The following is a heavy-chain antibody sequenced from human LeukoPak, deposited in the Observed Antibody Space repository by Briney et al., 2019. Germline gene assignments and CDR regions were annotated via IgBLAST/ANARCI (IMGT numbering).Heavy chain of an antibody. CDR2: INPSGGST. V-gene: IGHV1-46*01. D-gene: IGHD3-10*01. CDR1: GYTFTSYY. J-gene: IGHJ4*02. CDR3: ARAGFTFSDYFGSFFDY. Sequence: GASVKVSCKASGYTFTSYYMHWVRQAPGQGLEWMGIINPSGGSTSYAQKFQGRVTMTRDMSTSTVYMELSSLRSEDTAVYYCARAGFTFSDYFGSFFDYWGQGTLVTVSS.